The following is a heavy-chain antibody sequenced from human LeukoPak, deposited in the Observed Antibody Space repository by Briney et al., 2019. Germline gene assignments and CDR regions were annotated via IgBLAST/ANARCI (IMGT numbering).Heavy chain of an antibody. Sequence: PSQTLSLTCTVSGGSISSYYWSWIRQPPGKGLEWIGYIYYSGSTNYNPSLKSRVTISVDTSKNQFSLKLSSVTAADTAVYYCAREQESAAGTTTYFDYWGQGTLVTVSS. CDR2: IYYSGST. CDR1: GGSISSYY. V-gene: IGHV4-59*01. J-gene: IGHJ4*02. D-gene: IGHD6-13*01. CDR3: AREQESAAGTTTYFDY.